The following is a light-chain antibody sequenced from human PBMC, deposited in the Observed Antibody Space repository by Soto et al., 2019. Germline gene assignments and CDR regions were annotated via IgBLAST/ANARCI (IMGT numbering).Light chain of an antibody. CDR3: QQYGSSRTWT. J-gene: IGKJ1*01. Sequence: EIVLTQSPGTLSLSPGERATLCCRASQSVSSSFLAWYQQKPGQAPRLLIYGASSRATGIPDRFSGSGSGTDFTLTISRLEPEDFAVYYCQQYGSSRTWTFGQGTKVDIK. V-gene: IGKV3-20*01. CDR2: GAS. CDR1: QSVSSSF.